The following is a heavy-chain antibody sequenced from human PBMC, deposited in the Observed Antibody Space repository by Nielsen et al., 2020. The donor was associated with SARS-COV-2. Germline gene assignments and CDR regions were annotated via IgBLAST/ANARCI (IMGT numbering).Heavy chain of an antibody. Sequence: GGSLRLSCAASGFTFDDYGMSWVRQAPGKGLEWVAVISYDGSNKYYADSVKGRFTISRDNSKNTLYLQMNSLRAEDTAVYYCAKGPNSSGYWGQGTLVTVSS. CDR3: AKGPNSSGY. CDR1: GFTFDDYG. CDR2: ISYDGSNK. J-gene: IGHJ4*02. D-gene: IGHD6-19*01. V-gene: IGHV3-30*18.